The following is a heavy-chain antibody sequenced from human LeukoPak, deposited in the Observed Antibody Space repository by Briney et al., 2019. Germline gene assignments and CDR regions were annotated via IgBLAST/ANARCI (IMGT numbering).Heavy chain of an antibody. V-gene: IGHV1-2*02. CDR1: GYTFTGYY. J-gene: IGHJ3*02. CDR3: ARDRIQFGGDAFNI. Sequence: ASVKVSCKASGYTFTGYYMHWVRQAPGQGLEWMGWINPNSGGTNYAQKFQGRVTMTRDTSISTAYMELSRLRSGDTAVYYCARDRIQFGGDAFNIWGQGTMVTVSS. CDR2: INPNSGGT. D-gene: IGHD3-10*01.